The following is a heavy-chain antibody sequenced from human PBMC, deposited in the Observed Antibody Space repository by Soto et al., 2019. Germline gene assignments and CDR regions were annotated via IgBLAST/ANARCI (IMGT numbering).Heavy chain of an antibody. D-gene: IGHD6-13*01. Sequence: SETLSLTCTVSGGSLSSYCWSWIRQPPGKGLEWIGYIYYSGSTNYNPSLKSRVTISVDTSKNQFSLKLSSVTAADTAVYYCARIIAAAGYYYYGMDVWGQGTTVTVSS. J-gene: IGHJ6*02. CDR1: GGSLSSYC. CDR3: ARIIAAAGYYYYGMDV. V-gene: IGHV4-59*01. CDR2: IYYSGST.